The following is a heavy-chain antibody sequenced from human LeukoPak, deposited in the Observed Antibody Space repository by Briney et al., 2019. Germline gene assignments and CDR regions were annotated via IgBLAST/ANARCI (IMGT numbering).Heavy chain of an antibody. V-gene: IGHV3-49*03. CDR3: TRGYYPIDY. CDR1: GFTFGDYA. J-gene: IGHJ4*02. D-gene: IGHD3-22*01. CDR2: IRSKAYGGTT. Sequence: GGSLRLSCTASGFTFGDYAMSGFRRAPGKGLEGVGFIRSKAYGGTTEYAASVKGRFTISRDDSKSIAYLQMNSLKTEDTAVYYWTRGYYPIDYWGQGTLVTVSS.